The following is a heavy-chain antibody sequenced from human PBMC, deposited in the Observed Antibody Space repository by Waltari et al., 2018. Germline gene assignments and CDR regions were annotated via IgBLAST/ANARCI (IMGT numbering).Heavy chain of an antibody. J-gene: IGHJ5*02. V-gene: IGHV4-61*02. CDR3: AREGPPDYGDWNWFDP. D-gene: IGHD4-17*01. Sequence: QVQLQESGPGLVKPSQTLSLTCTVSGGSIGSGSYYWSWIRQPAGKGLEWIGRIYTSGSTNYNPSLKSRVTISVDTSKNQFSLKLSSVTAADTAVYYCAREGPPDYGDWNWFDPWGQGTLVTVSS. CDR2: IYTSGST. CDR1: GGSIGSGSYY.